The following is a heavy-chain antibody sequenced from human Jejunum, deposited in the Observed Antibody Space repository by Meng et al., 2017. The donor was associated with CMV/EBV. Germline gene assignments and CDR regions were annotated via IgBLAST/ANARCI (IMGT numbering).Heavy chain of an antibody. CDR2: INTGNGNT. V-gene: IGHV1-3*04. D-gene: IGHD1-26*01. J-gene: IGHJ4*02. CDR1: GYTFTSYA. CDR3: ARGIGNPFYFDY. Sequence: CQASGYTFTSYAIHWVRQAPGQRLDWLGWINTGNGNTEFLQNFQGRVTITMDTSASTVYMELSSLRSEDTAVYYCARGIGNPFYFDYWGQGTLVTVSS.